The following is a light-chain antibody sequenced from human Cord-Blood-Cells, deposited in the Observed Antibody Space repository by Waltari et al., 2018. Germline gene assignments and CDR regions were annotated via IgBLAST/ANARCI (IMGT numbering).Light chain of an antibody. J-gene: IGKJ4*01. Sequence: EIVITPSPATLSVSPGERATLSCSASQSGSSNLAWYEQTPGQAPRLLIYGASTRATGIPARFRGSGSGTEFTLTISSLQSEDFAVYYCQQYNNWPLTFGGGTKVEIK. CDR2: GAS. CDR3: QQYNNWPLT. CDR1: QSGSSN. V-gene: IGKV3-15*01.